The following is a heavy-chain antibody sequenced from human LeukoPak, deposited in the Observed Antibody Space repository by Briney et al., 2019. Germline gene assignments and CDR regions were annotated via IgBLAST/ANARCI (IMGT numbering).Heavy chain of an antibody. CDR2: IDPSDSYT. CDR3: ARHCDGYNYDFDY. Sequence: GESLKISCKGSGYSFTSYWISWVRQMPGKGLEWMGRIDPSDSYTNYSPSFQGHVTISADKSISTAYLQWSSLKASDTAMYYCARHCDGYNYDFDYWGQGTLVTVSS. V-gene: IGHV5-10-1*01. J-gene: IGHJ4*02. D-gene: IGHD5-24*01. CDR1: GYSFTSYW.